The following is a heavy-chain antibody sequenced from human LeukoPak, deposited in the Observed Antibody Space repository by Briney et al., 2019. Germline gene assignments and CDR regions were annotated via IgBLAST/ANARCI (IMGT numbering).Heavy chain of an antibody. CDR1: GYSISSGYY. CDR3: ARDEGGLHEGSWFDP. D-gene: IGHD5/OR15-5a*01. CDR2: IYHSGST. Sequence: SETLSLTCTVSGYSISSGYYWGWIRQPPGKGLEWIGSIYHSGSTYNNPSLKSRVTISVDTSKNQFSLKLSSVTAADTAVYYCARDEGGLHEGSWFDPWGQGTLVTVSS. J-gene: IGHJ5*02. V-gene: IGHV4-38-2*02.